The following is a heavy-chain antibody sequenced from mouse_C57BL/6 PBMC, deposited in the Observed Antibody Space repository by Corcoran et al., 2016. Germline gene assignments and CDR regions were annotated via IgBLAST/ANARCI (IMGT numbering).Heavy chain of an antibody. J-gene: IGHJ2*01. Sequence: QVTLKEYVPGRLQSSQTLSLTCSLSGFSLSTSGMGVSWIRQPLGKGLEWLAHIYWDDDKRYNASLKSRLTFSKDTSRNQVFLKITSVDTADTATYYFARRADDVSCDYWGQGTTLTVSS. CDR3: ARRADDVSCDY. CDR2: IYWDDDK. CDR1: GFSLSTSGMG. D-gene: IGHD1-1*01. V-gene: IGHV8-12*01.